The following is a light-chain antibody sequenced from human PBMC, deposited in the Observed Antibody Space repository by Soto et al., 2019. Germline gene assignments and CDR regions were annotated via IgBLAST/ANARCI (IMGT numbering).Light chain of an antibody. J-gene: IGLJ3*02. CDR2: STN. CDR1: SGSVSTDNY. CDR3: VLYMGRGISM. V-gene: IGLV8-61*01. Sequence: QTVVTQEPSLSVSPAGTVTLTCGLNSGSVSTDNYPSWYQQTPGQAPRTLIYSTNTRSSGVPDRFSGSILGSKAALTIAGAQADDESDYYCVLYMGRGISMFGGGTKPTVL.